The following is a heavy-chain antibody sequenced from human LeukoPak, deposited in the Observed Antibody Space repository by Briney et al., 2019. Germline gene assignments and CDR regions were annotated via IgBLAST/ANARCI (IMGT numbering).Heavy chain of an antibody. Sequence: ASMKVSCKASGYTFTRYSINWVRQAPGQGLEWMGIINPSGGSTTYAQKFQGRVTMTRDTSTSTVYMELSSLRSEDTAVYYCARELISGDWTWDIWGQGTMVTVSS. CDR1: GYTFTRYS. CDR2: INPSGGST. V-gene: IGHV1-46*01. CDR3: ARELISGDWTWDI. J-gene: IGHJ3*02. D-gene: IGHD2-21*02.